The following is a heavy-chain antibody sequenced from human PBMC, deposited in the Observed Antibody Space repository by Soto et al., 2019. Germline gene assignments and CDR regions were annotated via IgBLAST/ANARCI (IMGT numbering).Heavy chain of an antibody. CDR1: GFTFSSYA. V-gene: IGHV3-30-3*01. D-gene: IGHD3-10*01. CDR2: ISNDGSNK. CDR3: ARDPGNWFDP. Sequence: GGSLRLSCAASGFTFSSYAMQWVRQAPGKGLEWVAVISNDGSNKYYADSVKGRFTISRDNSKNTLYLQMNSLRAEDTAVYYCARDPGNWFDPWGQGTLVTVSS. J-gene: IGHJ5*02.